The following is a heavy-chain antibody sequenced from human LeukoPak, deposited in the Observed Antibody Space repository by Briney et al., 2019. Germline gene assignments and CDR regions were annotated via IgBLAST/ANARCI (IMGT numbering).Heavy chain of an antibody. V-gene: IGHV4-59*01. Sequence: SETLSLTCIVSGGSISSYYWSWIRQPPGKGLEWIGYIYYSGGTNYNPSLKSRVTLSVDTSKNQFSLKLSSVTAADTAVYYCARGGYYTLEYYYYMDVWGKGTTVTVSS. CDR1: GGSISSYY. CDR2: IYYSGGT. D-gene: IGHD3-3*01. J-gene: IGHJ6*03. CDR3: ARGGYYTLEYYYYMDV.